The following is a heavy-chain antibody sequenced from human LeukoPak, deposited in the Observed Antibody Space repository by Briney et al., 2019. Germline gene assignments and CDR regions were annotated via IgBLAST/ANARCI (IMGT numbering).Heavy chain of an antibody. CDR2: ISSRGSTI. V-gene: IGHV3-48*03. CDR3: ARGRSYCSGGSCYELDY. CDR1: GFTFSSYE. Sequence: GGSLRLSCAASGFTFSSYEMNWVRQAPGKGLEWVSYISSRGSTIYYADSVKGGFTIPRQNPKNSLYLQMNSLRAEDTAVYYCARGRSYCSGGSCYELDYWGQGTLVTVSS. J-gene: IGHJ4*02. D-gene: IGHD2-15*01.